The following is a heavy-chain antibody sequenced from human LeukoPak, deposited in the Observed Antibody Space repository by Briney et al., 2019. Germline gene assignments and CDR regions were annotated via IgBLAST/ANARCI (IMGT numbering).Heavy chain of an antibody. Sequence: ASVKVSCKASGYTFTSYYMHWVRQAHGQGLEWMGIINPSGGSTSYAQKFQGRVTMTRDTSTSTVYMELSSLRSEDTAVYYCARSRGYDDSSGYYYLDYWGQGTLVTVSS. D-gene: IGHD3-22*01. V-gene: IGHV1-46*01. CDR3: ARSRGYDDSSGYYYLDY. CDR1: GYTFTSYY. CDR2: INPSGGST. J-gene: IGHJ4*02.